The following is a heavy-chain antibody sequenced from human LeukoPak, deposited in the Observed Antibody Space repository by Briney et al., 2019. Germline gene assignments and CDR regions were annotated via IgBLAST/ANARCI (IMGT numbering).Heavy chain of an antibody. V-gene: IGHV4-59*01. CDR2: IYYSGST. J-gene: IGHJ5*02. D-gene: IGHD3-22*01. CDR1: GGSISSYY. CDR3: ARALYYDSSGYYPNWFDP. Sequence: SETLSLTCTVSGGSISSYYWSWIRQPPGKGLEWIGYIYYSGSTNYNPTLKSRVTISLDTPKNQFSLKLSAVTAADTGVYYCARALYYDSSGYYPNWFDPWGQGTLVTVSS.